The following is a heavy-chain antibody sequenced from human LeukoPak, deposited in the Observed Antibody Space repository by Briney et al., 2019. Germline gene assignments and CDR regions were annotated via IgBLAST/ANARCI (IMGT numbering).Heavy chain of an antibody. Sequence: PSETLSLTCTVSGGSISSGGYYWSWIRQHPGKGLEWIGHIYYSGSTYYNPSLKSRVTISVDTSKNQFSLKLSSVTAADTAVYYCARDIGGSCYLDYWGQGTLVTVSS. CDR3: ARDIGGSCYLDY. J-gene: IGHJ4*02. D-gene: IGHD2-15*01. V-gene: IGHV4-31*03. CDR2: IYYSGST. CDR1: GGSISSGGYY.